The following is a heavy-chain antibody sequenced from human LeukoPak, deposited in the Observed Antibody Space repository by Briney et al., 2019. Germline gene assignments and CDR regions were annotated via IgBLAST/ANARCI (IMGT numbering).Heavy chain of an antibody. CDR3: AKDWTSHNGVYDCLDF. D-gene: IGHD3-16*01. J-gene: IGHJ4*02. CDR1: GFSFGVHA. Sequence: GGSLRLSCAASGFSFGVHAMTWVRQAPGKGPEWVAAIGGPAETFYADSVKGRFTISRDNSRNTLYLQMNSLRAEDSALYYCAKDWTSHNGVYDCLDFWGQGTQVTVSS. V-gene: IGHV3-23*01. CDR2: IGGPAET.